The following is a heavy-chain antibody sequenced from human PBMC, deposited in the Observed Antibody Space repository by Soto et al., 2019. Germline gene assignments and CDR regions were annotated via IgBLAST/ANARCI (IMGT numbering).Heavy chain of an antibody. V-gene: IGHV4-30-4*01. Sequence: TCTVSCGSMSNSDNYWCWIRVTRGKGREWSGYVYYSGTTGYIPSLKSRLSMSIDKSQNQCTLKLNSVTAADTATYYCARMSYFSDTWYFALWGRCPLVTV. CDR3: ARMSYFSDTWYFAL. J-gene: IGHJ2*01. D-gene: IGHD3-22*01. CDR2: VYYSGTT. CDR1: CGSMSNSDNY.